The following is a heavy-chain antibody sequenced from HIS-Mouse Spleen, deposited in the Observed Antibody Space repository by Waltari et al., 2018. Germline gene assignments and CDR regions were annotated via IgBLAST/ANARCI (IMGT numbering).Heavy chain of an antibody. CDR2: IKQDGSEK. CDR1: GFTFRSYW. Sequence: EVQLVESGGGLVQPGGSRRLSCAAPGFTFRSYWRSWVRQAPGKGLEWVANIKQDGSEKYYVDSVKGRFTISRDNAKNSLYLQMNSLRAEDTAVYYCAGRDVDAFDIWGQGTMVTVSS. V-gene: IGHV3-7*01. J-gene: IGHJ3*02. CDR3: AGRDVDAFDI.